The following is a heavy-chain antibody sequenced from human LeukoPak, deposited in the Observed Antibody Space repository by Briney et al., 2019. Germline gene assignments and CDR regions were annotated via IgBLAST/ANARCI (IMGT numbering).Heavy chain of an antibody. V-gene: IGHV1-46*01. D-gene: IGHD2-21*02. Sequence: ASVKVSCKASGYTFTSYYMHWVRQAPGQGLEWMGLINPSGGSTSYAQKFQGRVTITADESTSTAYMELSSLRSEDTAVYYCARGALCGGDCYSTADYWGQGTLVTVSS. J-gene: IGHJ4*02. CDR3: ARGALCGGDCYSTADY. CDR2: INPSGGST. CDR1: GYTFTSYY.